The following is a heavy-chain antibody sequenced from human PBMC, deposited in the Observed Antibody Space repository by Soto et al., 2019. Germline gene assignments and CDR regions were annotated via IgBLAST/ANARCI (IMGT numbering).Heavy chain of an antibody. J-gene: IGHJ4*02. CDR3: TGGGLGSSRSSAY. V-gene: IGHV3-72*01. CDR1: GFTFSDHY. CDR2: IKNKANSYTT. D-gene: IGHD6-19*01. Sequence: EVQLVESGGGLVQPEGSLRLSCAASGFTFSDHYMDWVRQAPGKGLEWVGRIKNKANSYTTEYAAPVKGRFIISRDDSKNAVFRQMNRLKTDDPAVYYGTGGGLGSSRSSAYWGQGILVTVPS.